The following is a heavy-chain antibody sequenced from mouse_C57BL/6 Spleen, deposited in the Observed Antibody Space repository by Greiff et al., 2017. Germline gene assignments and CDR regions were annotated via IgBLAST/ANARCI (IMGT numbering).Heavy chain of an antibody. Sequence: VQLQQPGAELVKPGASVKLSCKASGYTFTSYWMHWVKQRPGQGLEWIGMIHPNSGSTNYNEKFKSKATLTVDKSSSTAYMQLSSLTSEDSAVYYCARSGTTVVEGYYFDYWGQGTTLTVSS. J-gene: IGHJ2*01. D-gene: IGHD1-1*01. CDR1: GYTFTSYW. CDR2: IHPNSGST. CDR3: ARSGTTVVEGYYFDY. V-gene: IGHV1-64*01.